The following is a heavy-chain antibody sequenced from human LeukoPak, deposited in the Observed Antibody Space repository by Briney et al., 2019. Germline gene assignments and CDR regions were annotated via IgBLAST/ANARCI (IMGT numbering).Heavy chain of an antibody. CDR1: GYNFTNNW. D-gene: IGHD6-13*01. J-gene: IGHJ4*02. V-gene: IGHV5-51*01. CDR2: IYPGDSDT. CDR3: ARGAIQAAALAFGC. Sequence: GESLQISYKGSGYNFTNNWIGWVRQMPGKGLEWMGLIYPGDSDTRYSPSFQGHVSISADKSISTAYLQWSSLKASDTAMYYCARGAIQAAALAFGCWGQGTLVTVSS.